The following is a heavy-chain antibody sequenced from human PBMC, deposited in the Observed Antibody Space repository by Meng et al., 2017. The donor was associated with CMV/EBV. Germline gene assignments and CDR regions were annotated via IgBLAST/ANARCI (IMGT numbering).Heavy chain of an antibody. CDR1: GFTFDDYV. V-gene: IGHV3-9*01. CDR3: AKDRGSRSAAIINAFDI. Sequence: SCAASGFTFDDYVMHWVRQAPGKGLEWVSGISWNSGSIGYADSVKGRFTISRDNAKNSLYLQMNSLRAEDTALYYCAKDRGSRSAAIINAFDIWGQGTMVTVSS. J-gene: IGHJ3*02. CDR2: ISWNSGSI. D-gene: IGHD2-2*01.